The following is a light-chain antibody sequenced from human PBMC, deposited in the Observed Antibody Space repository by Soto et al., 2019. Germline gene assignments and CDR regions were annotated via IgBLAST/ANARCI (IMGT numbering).Light chain of an antibody. Sequence: SYELTQPPSVSVAPGKTARITCGGNIIGSKSVHWYQQKPGQAPVLVIYYDSDRPSGIPERLSGSNSGNTATLTISRVEAGDEADYYCQVWDSSSDRNVVFGGGTKLTVL. CDR3: QVWDSSSDRNVV. V-gene: IGLV3-21*04. CDR2: YDS. CDR1: IIGSKS. J-gene: IGLJ2*01.